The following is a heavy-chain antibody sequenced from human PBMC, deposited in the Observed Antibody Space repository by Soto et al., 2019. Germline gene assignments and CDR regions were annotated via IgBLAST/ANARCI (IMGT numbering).Heavy chain of an antibody. CDR2: IYNSGVT. J-gene: IGHJ5*02. CDR3: ARHVWSIAAALNWIDP. D-gene: IGHD6-13*01. V-gene: IGHV4-39*01. Sequence: PSETLSLTCTVSSGSISTGSTDYFGWIRQPPGKGLEWIGNIYNSGVTFYNPSLKTRVTISIDTSKNQFSLKLSSVTAADTAVYYCARHVWSIAAALNWIDPWGQGALVTVSS. CDR1: SGSISTGSTDY.